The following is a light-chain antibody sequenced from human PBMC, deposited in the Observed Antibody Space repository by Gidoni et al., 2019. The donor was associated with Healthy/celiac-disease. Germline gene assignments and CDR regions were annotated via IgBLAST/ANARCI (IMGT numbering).Light chain of an antibody. V-gene: IGKV4-1*01. Sequence: DIFITHSPDSLALFLGERATINSKFSQSVLYSYNNKNYLAWYQQKPGQPPKLLIYWASTREYGVPDRFSGSGSGTDFTLTISSLQAEDVAVYYCQQYYSNPYTFGEXTKLEIK. CDR2: WAS. J-gene: IGKJ2*01. CDR3: QQYYSNPYT. CDR1: QSVLYSYNNKNY.